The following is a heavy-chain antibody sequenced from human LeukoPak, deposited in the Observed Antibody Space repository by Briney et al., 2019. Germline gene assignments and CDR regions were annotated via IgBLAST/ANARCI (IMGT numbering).Heavy chain of an antibody. J-gene: IGHJ4*02. V-gene: IGHV3-49*04. CDR1: GFTFGDYA. Sequence: PGGSLRLSCTASGFTFGDYAMSWVRQAPGKGLEWVGFIRSKAYGGTTEYAASVKGRFTISRDDSKSIAYLQMNSLKTEDTPVYYCTRSVSVFGYWGQGTLVSVSS. D-gene: IGHD3-16*02. CDR2: IRSKAYGGTT. CDR3: TRSVSVFGY.